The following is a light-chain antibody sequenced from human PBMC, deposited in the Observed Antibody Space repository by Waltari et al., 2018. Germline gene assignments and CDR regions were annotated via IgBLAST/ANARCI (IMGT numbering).Light chain of an antibody. J-gene: IGLJ2*01. Sequence: QSALTQPASVSGSPGQSITISCTGSSSDIGAYNFVSWYQQHPGKTPQLMLYDVSKRPSGVSNRFSGSKSGNTASLTIYGLQVEDEADYFCSSYTTTNIVVFGGGTELTVL. CDR3: SSYTTTNIVV. CDR2: DVS. CDR1: SSDIGAYNF. V-gene: IGLV2-14*03.